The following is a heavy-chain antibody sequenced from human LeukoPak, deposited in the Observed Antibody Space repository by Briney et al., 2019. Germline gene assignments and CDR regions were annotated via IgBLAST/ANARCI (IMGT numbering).Heavy chain of an antibody. J-gene: IGHJ4*02. CDR1: GFTFSSYA. Sequence: GGSLRLSCAASGFTFSSYAMSWVRQAPGKGLEWVSAISGSGGSTYYADSVKGRFTISRDSSKNTLYLQMNSLRAEDTAVYYCAKRYSSGWYSDYWGQGTLVTVSS. CDR3: AKRYSSGWYSDY. V-gene: IGHV3-23*01. D-gene: IGHD6-19*01. CDR2: ISGSGGST.